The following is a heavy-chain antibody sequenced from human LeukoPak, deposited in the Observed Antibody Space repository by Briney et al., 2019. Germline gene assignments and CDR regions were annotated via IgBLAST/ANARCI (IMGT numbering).Heavy chain of an antibody. V-gene: IGHV3-53*01. CDR1: GFTVSSSY. J-gene: IGHJ4*02. CDR3: ARGESPYYYDSSGYYYDY. Sequence: GGSLRLSCAASGFTVSSSYMSWVRQAPGKGLEWVSVIYSGGSTYYADSVKGRFTISRDNSKNTLYLQMNSLRAEDTAVYYCARGESPYYYDSSGYYYDYWGQGTLVTVSS. D-gene: IGHD3-22*01. CDR2: IYSGGST.